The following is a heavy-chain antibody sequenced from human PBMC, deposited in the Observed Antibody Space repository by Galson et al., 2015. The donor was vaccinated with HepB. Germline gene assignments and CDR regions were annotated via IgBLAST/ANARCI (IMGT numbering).Heavy chain of an antibody. D-gene: IGHD3-10*01. CDR2: ISYDGSNK. V-gene: IGHV3-30-3*01. CDR1: GFTFSSYA. CDR3: ARDWPDYYGSGSYGSVDY. J-gene: IGHJ4*02. Sequence: SLRLSCAASGFTFSSYAMRWVRQAPGKGLEWVAVISYDGSNKYYADSVKGRFTISRDNSKNTLYLQMNSLRAEDTAVYYCARDWPDYYGSGSYGSVDYWGQGTLVTVSS.